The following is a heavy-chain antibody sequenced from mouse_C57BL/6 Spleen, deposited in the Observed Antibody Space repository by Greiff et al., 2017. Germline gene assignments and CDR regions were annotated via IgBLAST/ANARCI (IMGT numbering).Heavy chain of an antibody. V-gene: IGHV14-2*01. CDR1: GFNIKDYY. J-gene: IGHJ4*01. D-gene: IGHD2-1*01. CDR3: ARSPLYGIYAMDY. CDR2: IDPEDGDT. Sequence: EVQLQQSGAELVKPGASVKLSCTASGFNIKDYYMHWVKQRTEQGLEWIGRIDPEDGDTKYAPKFQGKTTITADTSSNTAYLQLSSLTSENTAFYYCARSPLYGIYAMDYWGQGTSVTVSS.